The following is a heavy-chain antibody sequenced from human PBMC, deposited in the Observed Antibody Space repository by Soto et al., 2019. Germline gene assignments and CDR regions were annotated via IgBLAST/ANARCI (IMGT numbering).Heavy chain of an antibody. V-gene: IGHV3-21*01. Sequence: GGSLRLSCAASGCTFSSHSVVRVLRAPGKGLEWVSSISSSSTYIYYADSVKGRFTISRDNAKNSLYLQMNSLRAEDTALYYCATSGRYSYYGMDVWGQGTTVTVSS. CDR3: ATSGRYSYYGMDV. J-gene: IGHJ6*02. CDR1: GCTFSSHS. CDR2: ISSSSTYI. D-gene: IGHD3-3*01.